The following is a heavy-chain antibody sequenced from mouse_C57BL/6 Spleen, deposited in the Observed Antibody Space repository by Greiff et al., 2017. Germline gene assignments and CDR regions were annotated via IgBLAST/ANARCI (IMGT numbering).Heavy chain of an antibody. V-gene: IGHV5-9-1*02. J-gene: IGHJ3*01. Sequence: EVQLVESGEGLVKPGGSLKLSCAASGFTFSSYAMSWVRQTPEKRLEWVAYISSGGDYIYYADTVKGRYTISRDNARNTLYLQLSSLKSEDTAMYYFTSCDYTGAYWGQGTLVTVSA. CDR2: ISSGGDYI. D-gene: IGHD2-4*01. CDR3: TSCDYTGAY. CDR1: GFTFSSYA.